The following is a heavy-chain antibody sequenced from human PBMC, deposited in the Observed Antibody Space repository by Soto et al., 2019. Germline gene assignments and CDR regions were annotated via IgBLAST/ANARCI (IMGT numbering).Heavy chain of an antibody. Sequence: PGGSLRLSCAASGFTFSNAWMTWVRQAPGKGLEWVSYISGSGSNTYYADSVKGRFTISRDNAKNSLYLQMNSLRDEDTAVYYCARSNYNSSGYNSYDYWGQGTLVTVSS. CDR1: GFTFSNAW. V-gene: IGHV3-48*02. CDR3: ARSNYNSSGYNSYDY. CDR2: ISGSGSNT. D-gene: IGHD3-22*01. J-gene: IGHJ4*02.